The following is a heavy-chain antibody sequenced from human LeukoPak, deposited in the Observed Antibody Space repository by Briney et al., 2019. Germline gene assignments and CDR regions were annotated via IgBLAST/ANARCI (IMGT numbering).Heavy chain of an antibody. D-gene: IGHD2-21*02. V-gene: IGHV3-7*01. Sequence: GGSLRLSCAASGFALSAYWMNWVRQAPGEGLQWPANIKQDGTVQHYVDSVKGRFTISRDNAKNSLFLQMNSLRAEDTALYYCARDYTATGAMDVWGQGTTVTVS. CDR2: IKQDGTVQ. CDR3: ARDYTATGAMDV. CDR1: GFALSAYW. J-gene: IGHJ6*02.